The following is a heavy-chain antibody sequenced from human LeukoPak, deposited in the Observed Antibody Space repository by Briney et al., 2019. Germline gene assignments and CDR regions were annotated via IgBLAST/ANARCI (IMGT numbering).Heavy chain of an antibody. Sequence: SETLSLTCTVSGGSISSGGYYWSWIRQPPGKGLEWIGYIYHSGSTNYNPSLKSRVTISVDKSKNQFSLKLSSVTAADTAVYYCARTDYGGNCLGYWGQGTLVTVSS. CDR3: ARTDYGGNCLGY. D-gene: IGHD4-23*01. CDR2: IYHSGST. CDR1: GGSISSGGYY. J-gene: IGHJ4*02. V-gene: IGHV4-30-2*01.